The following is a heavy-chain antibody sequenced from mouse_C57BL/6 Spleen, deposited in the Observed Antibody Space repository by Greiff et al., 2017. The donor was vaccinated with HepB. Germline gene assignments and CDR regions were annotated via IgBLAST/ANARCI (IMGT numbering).Heavy chain of an antibody. V-gene: IGHV5-17*01. J-gene: IGHJ2*01. D-gene: IGHD1-1*01. CDR3: ARDYYGSSPYFDY. CDR2: ISSGSSTI. Sequence: EVKLMESGGGLVKPGGSLKLPCAASGFTFSDYGMHWVRQAPEKGLEWVAYISSGSSTIYYADTVKGRFTISRDNAKNTLFLQMTSLRSEDTAMYYCARDYYGSSPYFDYWGQGTTLTVSS. CDR1: GFTFSDYG.